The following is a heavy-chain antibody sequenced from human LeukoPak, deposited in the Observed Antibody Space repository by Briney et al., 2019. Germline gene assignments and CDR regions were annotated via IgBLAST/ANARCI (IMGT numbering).Heavy chain of an antibody. CDR1: GGTFSSYA. J-gene: IGHJ4*02. CDR2: IIPIFGTA. CDR3: ARGYYYDSSGYGSYFDY. V-gene: IGHV1-69*13. D-gene: IGHD3-22*01. Sequence: SVKVSCKASGGTFSSYAISWVRQAPGQGLEWMEGIIPIFGTANYAQKFQGRVTITADESTSTAYMELSSLRSEDTAVYYCARGYYYDSSGYGSYFDYWGQGTLVTVSS.